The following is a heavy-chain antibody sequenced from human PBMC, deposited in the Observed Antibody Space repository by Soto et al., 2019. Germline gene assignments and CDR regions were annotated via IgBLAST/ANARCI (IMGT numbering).Heavy chain of an antibody. CDR2: IIPIFGIG. CDR1: GGTFNRYA. Sequence: QVQLVQSGAEVKKPESSVKVSCKASGGTFNRYAISWVRQAPGQGLEWMGGIIPIFGIGNDAQRFQGRVTITADDSTGTAYMELSSLRSEDTGVYYCARSAITLFGVVSIPPHYYSEMDVWGQGTTVTVSS. CDR3: ARSAITLFGVVSIPPHYYSEMDV. D-gene: IGHD3-3*01. J-gene: IGHJ6*02. V-gene: IGHV1-69*01.